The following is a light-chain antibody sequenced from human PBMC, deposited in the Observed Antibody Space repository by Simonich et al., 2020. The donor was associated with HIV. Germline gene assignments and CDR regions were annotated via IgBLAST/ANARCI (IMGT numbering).Light chain of an antibody. CDR2: DVS. Sequence: QSALTQPASVSGSPGQSITISCTGTSSDVGGYKYVSWYQPHPGKAPTLMIYDVSKRPSGVSNRFSGSKSGNTASLTISGLQAEDEADYYCSSYTSSITVLFGGGTKLTVL. CDR1: SSDVGGYKY. CDR3: SSYTSSITVL. J-gene: IGLJ2*01. V-gene: IGLV2-14*03.